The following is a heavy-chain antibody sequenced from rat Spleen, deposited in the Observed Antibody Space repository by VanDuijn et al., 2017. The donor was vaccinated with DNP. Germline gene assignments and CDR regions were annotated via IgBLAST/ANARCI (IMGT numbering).Heavy chain of an antibody. V-gene: IGHV5-7*01. Sequence: EVQLVESGGGLVQPGGSLKLSCAVSNFTISDYGMAWVRQAPKKGLEWVATISYDGSSTYYRDSVKGRFTISRDNAKSTLYLQMDSLRSEDTATYYCTTGGPYWYFDFWGPGTMVTVSS. J-gene: IGHJ1*01. D-gene: IGHD1-11*01. CDR2: ISYDGSST. CDR1: NFTISDYG. CDR3: TTGGPYWYFDF.